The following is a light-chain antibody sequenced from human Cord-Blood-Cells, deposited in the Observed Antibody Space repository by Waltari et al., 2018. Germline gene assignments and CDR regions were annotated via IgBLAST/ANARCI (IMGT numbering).Light chain of an antibody. CDR1: QSVSSY. Sequence: EIVLTQSPATLSLSPGERATLSCRASQSVSSYLAWYQQKPGQAPRLLIYDASNRATGIPARCSGSGSWADFTLTISSEEPGDFAVYYCQQRSNWPWTFGQGTKVEIK. CDR3: QQRSNWPWT. V-gene: IGKV3-11*01. J-gene: IGKJ1*01. CDR2: DAS.